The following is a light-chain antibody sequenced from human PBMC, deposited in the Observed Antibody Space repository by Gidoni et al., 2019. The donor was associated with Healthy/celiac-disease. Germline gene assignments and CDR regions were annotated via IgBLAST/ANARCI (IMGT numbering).Light chain of an antibody. CDR1: QTILHSDGKTY. CDR3: MQRIQRPYT. J-gene: IGKJ2*01. CDR2: EVA. Sequence: DIVMTQTPLSLSVTLVQPASISGRSSQTILHSDGKTYLYWYLQKPCQPPQLLLYEVANRFSGVADRFSGSGSGTDFTLKISRVEAEDVGVYYCMQRIQRPYTFGQGTKLEIK. V-gene: IGKV2D-29*01.